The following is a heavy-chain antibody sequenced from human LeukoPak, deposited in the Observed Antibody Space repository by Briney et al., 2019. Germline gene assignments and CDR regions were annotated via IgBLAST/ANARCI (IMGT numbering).Heavy chain of an antibody. J-gene: IGHJ4*02. Sequence: GGSLRLSCAASGFTFSDYYMNWIRQAPGKGLEWVSYISSSGSTIYYADSVKGRFTISRDNAKNSLYLQMNSLRAEDTAVYYCAKPIQLPYFDYWGQGTLVTVSS. D-gene: IGHD5-18*01. CDR2: ISSSGSTI. CDR3: AKPIQLPYFDY. CDR1: GFTFSDYY. V-gene: IGHV3-11*01.